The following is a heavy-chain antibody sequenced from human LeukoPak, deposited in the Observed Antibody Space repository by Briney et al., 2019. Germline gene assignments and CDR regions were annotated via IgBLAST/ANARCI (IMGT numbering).Heavy chain of an antibody. Sequence: ASVKVSCKASGYTFTGYYMHWVRQAPGQGLEWMGWINPNSGGTNYAQKFQGRVTMTRDTSISTAYMELSRLRSDDTAVYYCAIRGYCSSTSCHDYWGQGTLVTVSS. CDR3: AIRGYCSSTSCHDY. J-gene: IGHJ4*02. D-gene: IGHD2-2*01. CDR2: INPNSGGT. CDR1: GYTFTGYY. V-gene: IGHV1-2*02.